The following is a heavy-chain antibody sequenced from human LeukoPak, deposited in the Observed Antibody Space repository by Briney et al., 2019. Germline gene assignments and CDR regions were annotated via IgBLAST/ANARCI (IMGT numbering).Heavy chain of an antibody. D-gene: IGHD6-19*01. CDR2: IYYTGDT. CDR3: ARNSGWYRFDF. CDR1: GGSVSGYF. V-gene: IGHV4-59*02. Sequence: SETLSLTCTVSGGSVSGYFWDWIRQPPGKGLEWIGYIYYTGDTNYNSSLNSRVTISVDTTKNQLSLKLTSVTPADTAVYYCARNSGWYRFDFWGQGTLVTDSS. J-gene: IGHJ4*02.